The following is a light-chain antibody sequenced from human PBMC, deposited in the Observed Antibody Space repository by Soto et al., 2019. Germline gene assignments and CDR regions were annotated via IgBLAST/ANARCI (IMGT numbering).Light chain of an antibody. J-gene: IGKJ4*01. CDR2: DAS. V-gene: IGKV3-11*01. Sequence: EIVLTQSPATLSLSPGERATLSCRASQSVSSYLAWYQQKPGQAPRLLIYDASNRATRIPARFSGSGSGTDFTLTISSLVPEDFAVYYCQQRSKWPLTFGGGTKVEIK. CDR3: QQRSKWPLT. CDR1: QSVSSY.